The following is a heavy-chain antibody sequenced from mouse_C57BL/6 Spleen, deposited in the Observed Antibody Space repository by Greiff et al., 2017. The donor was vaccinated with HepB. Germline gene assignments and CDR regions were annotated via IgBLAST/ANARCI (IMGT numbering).Heavy chain of an antibody. CDR2: INPSTGGT. D-gene: IGHD4-1*01. CDR3: ARKTGSFPYYAMDY. CDR1: GYSFTGYY. J-gene: IGHJ4*01. V-gene: IGHV1-42*01. Sequence: VQLKQSGPELVKPGASVKISCKASGYSFTGYYMNWVKQSPEKSLEWIGEINPSTGGTTYNQKFKAKATLTVDKSTSTAYMQLKSLTSEDSAFYYCARKTGSFPYYAMDYWGQGTSFTVSS.